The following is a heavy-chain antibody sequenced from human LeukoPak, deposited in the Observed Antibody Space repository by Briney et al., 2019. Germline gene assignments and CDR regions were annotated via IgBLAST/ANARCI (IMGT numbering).Heavy chain of an antibody. CDR3: AREIVGVVPAATNYYNGMDV. Sequence: ASVKVSCKASGYAFTNYGISWVRQAPGQGLEWMGWISAYNGNANYAQKFQGRVTMTTDTPTSTAYMELRSLRSDDTAVYYCAREIVGVVPAATNYYNGMDVWGQGTTVTVSS. CDR1: GYAFTNYG. D-gene: IGHD2-2*01. V-gene: IGHV1-18*01. CDR2: ISAYNGNA. J-gene: IGHJ6*02.